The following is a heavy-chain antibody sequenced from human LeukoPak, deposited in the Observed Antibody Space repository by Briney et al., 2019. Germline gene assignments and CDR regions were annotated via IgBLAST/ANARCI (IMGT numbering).Heavy chain of an antibody. CDR1: VFPFSRYN. CDR3: ARNRAWASGI. V-gene: IGHV3-48*02. J-gene: IGHJ3*02. D-gene: IGHD3-10*01. CDR2: IGGSSRTI. Sequence: GWSLRLSCAASVFPFSRYNMNWVGQAAGQGVDWISYIGGSSRTIDYADSVSGRLAIARENAMHSLYLQMDSLRDEERAVCYCARNRAWASGIWGQGTMVTVSS.